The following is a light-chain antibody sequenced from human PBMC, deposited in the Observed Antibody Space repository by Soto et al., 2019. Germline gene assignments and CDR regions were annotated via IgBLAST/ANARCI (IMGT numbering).Light chain of an antibody. V-gene: IGLV1-51*01. CDR1: SSNIGNNY. CDR2: DNN. J-gene: IGLJ2*01. CDR3: SSHAGSNNVV. Sequence: QSVLTQPPSVSAAPGQKVTISCSGSSSNIGNNYVSWYQSLPGTAPKLLIYDNNERPSGIPDRFSGSKSGTSATLGITGLQTGDEADYYCSSHAGSNNVVFGGGTKLTVL.